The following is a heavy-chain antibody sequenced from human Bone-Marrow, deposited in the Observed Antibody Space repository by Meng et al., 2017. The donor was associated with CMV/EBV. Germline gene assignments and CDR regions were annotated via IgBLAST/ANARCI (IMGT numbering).Heavy chain of an antibody. V-gene: IGHV4-34*01. CDR3: ASPRYCSGTSCPYYYYGMDV. CDR2: INHSGST. Sequence: SETLSLTCAVYGGSFSGYYWSWIRQPPGKGLEWIGEINHSGSTNYNPSLKSRVTISVDTSKNQFSLKLSSVTAADTAVYYCASPRYCSGTSCPYYYYGMDVWGQGTTVTVSS. D-gene: IGHD2-2*01. J-gene: IGHJ6*02. CDR1: GGSFSGYY.